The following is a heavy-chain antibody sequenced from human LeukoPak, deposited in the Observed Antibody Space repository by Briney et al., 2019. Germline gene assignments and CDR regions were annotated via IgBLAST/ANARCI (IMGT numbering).Heavy chain of an antibody. CDR3: AKGGSSSPFFDY. D-gene: IGHD6-6*01. V-gene: IGHV3-9*01. Sequence: GGSLRLSCAASGFTLDDYAMHWVRQAPGKGLEWVSGISWNSGSIGYADSVKGRFTISRDNAKNSLYLQMNSLRAEDTALYYCAKGGSSSPFFDYWGQGTLVTVSS. CDR2: ISWNSGSI. J-gene: IGHJ4*02. CDR1: GFTLDDYA.